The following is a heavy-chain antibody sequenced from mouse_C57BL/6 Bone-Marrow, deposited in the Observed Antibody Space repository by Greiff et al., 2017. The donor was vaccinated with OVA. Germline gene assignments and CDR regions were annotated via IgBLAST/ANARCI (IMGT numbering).Heavy chain of an antibody. D-gene: IGHD1-1*01. Sequence: QVQLQQPGAELVKPGASVKLSCKASGYTFTSYWMHWVKQRPGQGLEWIGMIHPNSGSTNYNEKFKSKATLTVDKSSSTAYRQLSSLTSEDSAVYYCARRRGSSYAMDYWGQGTSVTVSS. CDR1: GYTFTSYW. CDR3: ARRRGSSYAMDY. J-gene: IGHJ4*01. V-gene: IGHV1-64*01. CDR2: IHPNSGST.